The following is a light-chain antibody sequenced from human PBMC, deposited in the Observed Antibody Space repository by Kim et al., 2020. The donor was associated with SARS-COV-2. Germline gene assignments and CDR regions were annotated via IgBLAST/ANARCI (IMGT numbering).Light chain of an antibody. Sequence: DIQMTQSPSSLSASVGDTVTITCRASHDISHSLSWYRQKPGKAPKLLLYGTSTLESGVPSRFSGRGSGTDYTLTISSLQPEDLGTYYGQQSYSFPWTFGQGTKVEI. CDR3: QQSYSFPWT. J-gene: IGKJ1*01. V-gene: IGKV1-NL1*01. CDR2: GTS. CDR1: HDISHS.